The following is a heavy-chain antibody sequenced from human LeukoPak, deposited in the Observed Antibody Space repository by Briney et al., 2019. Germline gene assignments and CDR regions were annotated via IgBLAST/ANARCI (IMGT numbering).Heavy chain of an antibody. Sequence: SETLSLTCAVYGGSFSGYYWSWIRQAPGKGLEWIGEINHRGSTNYNPFLKSRVTISVDPSKNQFSLKLSSVTAADTAMYYCARDGTTFEYWGQGTLVTVSS. V-gene: IGHV4-34*01. CDR1: GGSFSGYY. J-gene: IGHJ4*02. CDR2: INHRGST. CDR3: ARDGTTFEY. D-gene: IGHD1-1*01.